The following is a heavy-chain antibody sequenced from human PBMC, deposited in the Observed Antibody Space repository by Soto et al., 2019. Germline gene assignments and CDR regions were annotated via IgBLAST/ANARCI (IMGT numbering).Heavy chain of an antibody. J-gene: IGHJ6*02. CDR3: AKSIVAPPNYYYGMDV. Sequence: GSLRLSCAASGFTFSNYDMHWVRQAPGKGLEWVAVISYDGSDKYYADSVKGRFTISRDKSKHTLHLQMNSLRAEDTAVYYCAKSIVAPPNYYYGMDVWGQGTTVTVSS. CDR2: ISYDGSDK. V-gene: IGHV3-30*18. D-gene: IGHD6-6*01. CDR1: GFTFSNYD.